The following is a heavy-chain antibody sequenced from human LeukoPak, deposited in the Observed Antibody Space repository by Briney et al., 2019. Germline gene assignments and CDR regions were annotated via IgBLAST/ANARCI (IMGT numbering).Heavy chain of an antibody. CDR3: ARARGYSYGHFDY. J-gene: IGHJ4*02. CDR1: GFTFSSYS. Sequence: GGSLRLSCAASGFTFSSYSMNWVRQAPGKGLEWVSSISSSSSYIYYADSVKGRFTISRDNAKNSLYLQMNSLRAEDTAVYYCARARGYSYGHFDYWGQGTLATVSS. D-gene: IGHD5-18*01. V-gene: IGHV3-21*01. CDR2: ISSSSSYI.